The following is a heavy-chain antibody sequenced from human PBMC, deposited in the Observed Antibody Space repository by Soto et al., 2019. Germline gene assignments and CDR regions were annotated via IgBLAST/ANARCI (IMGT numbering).Heavy chain of an antibody. D-gene: IGHD5-18*01. CDR3: AKGTLRYSYGTSDY. J-gene: IGHJ4*02. V-gene: IGHV3-15*07. Sequence: PRGYLRLSYAASGFPFSKARMNWLRQASGKGLEWVGRIKSKTDGGTTDYAAPVKGRFTISRDDSKNTLYLQMNSLKTEDTAVYYCAKGTLRYSYGTSDYWGQGT. CDR1: GFPFSKAR. CDR2: IKSKTDGGTT.